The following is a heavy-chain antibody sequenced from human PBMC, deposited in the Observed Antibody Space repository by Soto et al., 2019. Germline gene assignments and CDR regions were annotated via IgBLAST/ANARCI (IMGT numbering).Heavy chain of an antibody. CDR2: TSYDGSDK. V-gene: IGHV3-30*19. Sequence: QVQLVESGGGVVQPGTSLRVSCVGSGFTFRSYVIHWVRQAPGKGLEWVALTSYDGSDKYYDDSVRGRFTISRDNSRNKVDLKMDSLRLEDTALYYCARWGTTGGLDVWGQGTLVSVSS. J-gene: IGHJ1*01. CDR1: GFTFRSYV. D-gene: IGHD3-16*01. CDR3: ARWGTTGGLDV.